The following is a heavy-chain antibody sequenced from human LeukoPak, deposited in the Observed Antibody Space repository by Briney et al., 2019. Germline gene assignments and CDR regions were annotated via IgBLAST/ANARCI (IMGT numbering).Heavy chain of an antibody. V-gene: IGHV4-39*01. CDR2: IYYSGST. CDR1: GGSISSSSYY. Sequence: SETLSLTCTVSGGSISSSSYYWGWIRQPPGKGLEWIGSIYYSGSTYYNPSLKSRVTISVDTSKNQFSLKLSSVTAADTAVYYCARLRAVSSGWYAMDVWGQGTTVTVSS. D-gene: IGHD6-19*01. J-gene: IGHJ6*02. CDR3: ARLRAVSSGWYAMDV.